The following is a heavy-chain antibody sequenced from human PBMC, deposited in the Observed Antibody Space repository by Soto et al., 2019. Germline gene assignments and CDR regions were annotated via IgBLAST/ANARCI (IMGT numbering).Heavy chain of an antibody. Sequence: QVQLVESGGGVVQPGRSLRLSCAGSGFTFSSYGMHWVRQAPGKGLEWVAVIWYDGSNKYYADSVKGRFTISRDNSKNTLYLQMNSLRAEDTAVYYCARDYDYVWGSYRYNFFDYWGQGTLVTVSS. CDR1: GFTFSSYG. D-gene: IGHD3-16*02. CDR2: IWYDGSNK. V-gene: IGHV3-33*01. CDR3: ARDYDYVWGSYRYNFFDY. J-gene: IGHJ4*02.